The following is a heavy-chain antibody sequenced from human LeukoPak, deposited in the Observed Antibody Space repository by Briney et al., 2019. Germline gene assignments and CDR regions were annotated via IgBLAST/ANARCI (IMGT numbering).Heavy chain of an antibody. J-gene: IGHJ4*02. CDR2: IWYDGSNK. Sequence: SGGSLRLSCAASGFTFSSYGMHWVRQAPGKGLEWVAVIWYDGSNKYYADSVKGRFTISRDNSKNTLYLQMNSLRAEDTAVYYCAKDHPTDSGPNTEPYWGQGTLVTVSS. CDR3: AKDHPTDSGPNTEPY. D-gene: IGHD4/OR15-4a*01. CDR1: GFTFSSYG. V-gene: IGHV3-33*06.